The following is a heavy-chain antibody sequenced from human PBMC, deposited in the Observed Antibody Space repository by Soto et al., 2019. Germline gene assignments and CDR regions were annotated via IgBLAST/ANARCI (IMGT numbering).Heavy chain of an antibody. CDR1: GIEFSNYA. J-gene: IGHJ4*02. D-gene: IGHD3-16*01. Sequence: EVQLLESGGGLVQPGGSLRLSCVGSGIEFSNYAMSWVRQAPGKGLEWVSIVSASGRSRYHADSVKGRFTISRDNSKNTLYLHMTNLRAEETAVYYCAKDGNWLDVYYDVWGQGTPVTVSS. V-gene: IGHV3-23*01. CDR2: VSASGRSR. CDR3: AKDGNWLDVYYDV.